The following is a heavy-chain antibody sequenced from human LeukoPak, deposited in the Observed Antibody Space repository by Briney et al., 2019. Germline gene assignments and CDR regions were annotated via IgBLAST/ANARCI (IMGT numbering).Heavy chain of an antibody. CDR1: GFTFSSYW. CDR3: ASASPSDAFDI. D-gene: IGHD6-25*01. CDR2: IKQDGSEK. V-gene: IGHV3-7*01. J-gene: IGHJ3*02. Sequence: GGSLRLSCAASGFTFSSYWMSWVRQAPGKGLEWVANIKQDGSEKYYVDSVKGRFTISRDNAKNSLYLQMNSLRAEDTAVYYCASASPSDAFDIWGQGTMVTVSS.